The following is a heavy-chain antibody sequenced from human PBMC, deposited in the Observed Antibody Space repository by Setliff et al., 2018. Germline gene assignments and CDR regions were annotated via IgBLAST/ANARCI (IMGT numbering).Heavy chain of an antibody. D-gene: IGHD2-15*01. CDR2: TYTTGST. Sequence: LSLTCTVSGDSIRNYHWSWFRQPPGSRLEWIGYTYTTGSTSYNPSLKSRVTMSVDTSKNQFSLKMRSVTAADAALYYCARKDGDMWGQGTMVTVSS. CDR3: ARKDGDM. J-gene: IGHJ3*02. CDR1: GDSIRNYH. V-gene: IGHV4-4*08.